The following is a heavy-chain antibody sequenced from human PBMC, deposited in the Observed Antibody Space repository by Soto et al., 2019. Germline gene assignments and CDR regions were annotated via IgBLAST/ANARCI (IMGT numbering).Heavy chain of an antibody. CDR3: ARLNPHCSGGTCFPSNYGMDV. D-gene: IGHD2-15*01. J-gene: IGHJ6*02. V-gene: IGHV1-69*13. Sequence: SVKVSCKTSGGIISRYAFTWVRQAPGQGLEWMGGIIPIFGSANYAQKFQGRVTITADESTSTVYMELSSLRSEDTAVYYCARLNPHCSGGTCFPSNYGMDVWGQGTTVTVSS. CDR1: GGIISRYA. CDR2: IIPIFGSA.